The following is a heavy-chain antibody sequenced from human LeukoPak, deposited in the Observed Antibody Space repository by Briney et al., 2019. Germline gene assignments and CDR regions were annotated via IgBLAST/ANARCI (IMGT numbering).Heavy chain of an antibody. V-gene: IGHV1-46*01. CDR3: ARGTTDDY. J-gene: IGHJ4*02. CDR2: INPSCGNT. D-gene: IGHD1-1*01. CDR1: GYTFTSYY. Sequence: ASVKVSCKASGYTFTSYYIDWVRQAPGQGLERMGVINPSCGNTRYAQKFQGRVTITRDPSTRTGYMELSNLTSDDTAVYYCARGTTDDYWGEGPPVTVSS.